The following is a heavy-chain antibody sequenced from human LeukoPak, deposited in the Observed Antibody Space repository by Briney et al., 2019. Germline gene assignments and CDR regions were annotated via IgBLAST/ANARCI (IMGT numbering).Heavy chain of an antibody. Sequence: GGSLRLSCVTSGFTFRTHEMNWVRQAPGKGLEWIAYISDSYVTHYAESVRGRFTVSRDNAKSSVYLQMNSLRAEDTAMYFCARDGELGRFNALDVWGQGTMITVSS. CDR1: GFTFRTHE. CDR3: ARDGELGRFNALDV. D-gene: IGHD1-26*01. CDR2: ISDSYVT. J-gene: IGHJ3*01. V-gene: IGHV3-48*03.